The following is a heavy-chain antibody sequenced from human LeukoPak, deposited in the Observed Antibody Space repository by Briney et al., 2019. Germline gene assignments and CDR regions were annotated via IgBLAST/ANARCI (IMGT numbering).Heavy chain of an antibody. V-gene: IGHV3-21*06. CDR3: ARDQLGSLPDY. CDR2: TSSSGYFK. D-gene: IGHD3-16*01. CDR1: EFTFSSYN. J-gene: IGHJ4*02. Sequence: PGGSLRLSCAASEFTFSSYNMNWVRQAPGKGLEWVSSTSSSGYFKNYADSVKGRFTISRDNAKNSLYLQMNSLRADDTAVYYCARDQLGSLPDYWGQGTLVTVSS.